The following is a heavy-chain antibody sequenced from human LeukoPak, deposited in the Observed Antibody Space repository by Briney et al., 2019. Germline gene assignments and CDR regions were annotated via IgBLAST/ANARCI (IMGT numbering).Heavy chain of an antibody. CDR3: AKDDAWGRYKD. J-gene: IGHJ1*01. V-gene: IGHV3-30*02. CDR1: GFTFSTYG. D-gene: IGHD3-16*01. CDR2: IRYDASNK. Sequence: PGGTLRLSCAASGFTFSTYGMHWVRQAPGKGLEWVAFIRYDASNKYYADSVKGRFTISRDNSKHTVSLQMNSLRGEDTAVYYCAKDDAWGRYKDWGQGTLVTVSS.